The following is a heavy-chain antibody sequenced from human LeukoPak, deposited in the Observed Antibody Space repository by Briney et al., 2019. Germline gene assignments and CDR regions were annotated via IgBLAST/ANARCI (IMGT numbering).Heavy chain of an antibody. Sequence: GGSLRLSCVASGFTFSDYYMSWIRQAPGKGLEWVSYISSSSSTIYYADSVKGRFTISRDNAKKSLYVQMNSLRAEDTAVYYCARGTSRTSYYMDVWGKGTTVTVSS. D-gene: IGHD1-7*01. J-gene: IGHJ6*03. CDR3: ARGTSRTSYYMDV. CDR2: ISSSSSTI. CDR1: GFTFSDYY. V-gene: IGHV3-11*04.